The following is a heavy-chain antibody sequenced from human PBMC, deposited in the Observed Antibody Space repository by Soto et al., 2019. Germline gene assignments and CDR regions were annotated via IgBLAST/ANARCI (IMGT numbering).Heavy chain of an antibody. CDR1: GFTFSSYA. CDR2: ISYDGSNK. Sequence: QVQLVESGGGVVQPGRSLRLSCAASGFTFSSYAMHWVRQAPGKGLEWVAVISYDGSNKYYADSVKGRFTISRDNSKNTLYLHMNSLRAEDTAVYYCASSATTLTGPDYWGQGTLVTVSS. J-gene: IGHJ4*02. D-gene: IGHD1-26*01. CDR3: ASSATTLTGPDY. V-gene: IGHV3-30-3*01.